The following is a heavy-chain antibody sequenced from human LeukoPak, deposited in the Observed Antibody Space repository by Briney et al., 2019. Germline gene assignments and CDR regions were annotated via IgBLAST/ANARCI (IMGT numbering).Heavy chain of an antibody. CDR1: GYSFTSYW. CDR3: ARRDGYGDSFSEY. D-gene: IGHD4-17*01. J-gene: IGHJ4*02. CDR2: IHPGDSDF. Sequence: GESLKISCKGSGYSFTSYWIGWVRQMPGKGLEWMGIIHPGDSDFTYSPSFQGQVTSSADKSVSTAYLQWSSLKASDTAIYYCARRDGYGDSFSEYWGQGTLVTVSS. V-gene: IGHV5-51*01.